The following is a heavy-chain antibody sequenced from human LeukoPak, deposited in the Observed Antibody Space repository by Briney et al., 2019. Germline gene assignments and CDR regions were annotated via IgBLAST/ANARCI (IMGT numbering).Heavy chain of an antibody. J-gene: IGHJ4*02. CDR1: GFTFSSYS. CDR2: ISSSSSYI. Sequence: GGSLRLSCAASGFTFSSYSMNWVHQAPGKGLEWVSSISSSSSYIYYADSVKGRFTISRDNAKNSLYLQMNSLRAEDTAVYYCARDLHDYGDYWGQGTLVTVSS. V-gene: IGHV3-21*01. D-gene: IGHD4-11*01. CDR3: ARDLHDYGDY.